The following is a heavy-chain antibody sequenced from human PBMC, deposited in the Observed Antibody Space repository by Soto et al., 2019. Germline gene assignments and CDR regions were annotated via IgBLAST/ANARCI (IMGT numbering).Heavy chain of an antibody. V-gene: IGHV1-69*06. CDR2: IIPLFGTA. Sequence: QVQLVQSGAEVKKPGSSVKISCRASGGTFSSNTINWVRQAAGQGLEWMGGIIPLFGTANYAEKFQGRITITADKSTKTEYMELRRLISDDTSDYYCLRKAACGGDCYAFDSWGQGTLVTVSS. CDR3: LRKAACGGDCYAFDS. D-gene: IGHD2-21*02. CDR1: GGTFSSNT. J-gene: IGHJ4*02.